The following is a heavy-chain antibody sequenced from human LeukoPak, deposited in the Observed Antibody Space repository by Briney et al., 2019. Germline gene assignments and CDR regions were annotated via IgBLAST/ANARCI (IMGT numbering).Heavy chain of an antibody. J-gene: IGHJ4*02. V-gene: IGHV3-7*01. D-gene: IGHD5-24*01. CDR1: GFTFSSYW. Sequence: GGSLRLSCAASGFTFSSYWMSWVRQAPGKGLEWVANIKQDGSEKYYVDSVKGRFTISRDNAKNSLYLQMNSLRDEDTAVYYCANLGPPGRDHYLESWGQGTLVTVSS. CDR3: ANLGPPGRDHYLES. CDR2: IKQDGSEK.